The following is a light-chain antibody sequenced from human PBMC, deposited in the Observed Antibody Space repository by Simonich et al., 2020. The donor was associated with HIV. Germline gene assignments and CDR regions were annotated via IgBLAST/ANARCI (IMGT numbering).Light chain of an antibody. CDR1: QSISTW. Sequence: DIPMTQSPSTLSASVGDRVTITCRASQSISTWLAWYQHKPGKAPKLLIYKASSLEGGVPSRFSGSGSGTEFTLTINSLQPDDFATYYCQQYHSYSRTFGQGTKLEIK. V-gene: IGKV1-5*03. CDR3: QQYHSYSRT. CDR2: KAS. J-gene: IGKJ2*02.